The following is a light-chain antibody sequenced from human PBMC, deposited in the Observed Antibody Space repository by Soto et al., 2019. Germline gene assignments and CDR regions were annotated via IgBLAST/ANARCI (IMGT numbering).Light chain of an antibody. V-gene: IGLV2-14*01. CDR3: ISYTSDDVRYV. CDR1: SSDVGGYNY. Sequence: QSALTQPPSASGSPGQSVTISCTGTSSDVGGYNYVSWYQQHPGKAPKLMIYEVSLRPSGISNRFSGSKSGNTASLTISGLQSEDEADYYCISYTSDDVRYVFGPGTKLTVL. J-gene: IGLJ1*01. CDR2: EVS.